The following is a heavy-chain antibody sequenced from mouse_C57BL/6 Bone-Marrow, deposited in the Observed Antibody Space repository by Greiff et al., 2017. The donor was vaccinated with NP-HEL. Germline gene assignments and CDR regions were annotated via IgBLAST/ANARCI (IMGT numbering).Heavy chain of an antibody. CDR3: ARKRYYGSMAWFAY. D-gene: IGHD1-1*01. CDR2: IWSGGST. CDR1: GFSLTSYG. V-gene: IGHV2-2*01. Sequence: QVQLQQSGPGLVQPSQSLSITCTVSGFSLTSYGVHWVRQSPGKGLEWLGVIWSGGSTDYNAAFISRLSISKDNSKSQVFFKMNSLQADDTAIYYCARKRYYGSMAWFAYWGQGTLVTVSA. J-gene: IGHJ3*01.